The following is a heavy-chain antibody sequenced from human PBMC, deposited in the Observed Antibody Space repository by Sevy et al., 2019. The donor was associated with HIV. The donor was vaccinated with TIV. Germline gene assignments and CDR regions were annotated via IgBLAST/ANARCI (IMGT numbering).Heavy chain of an antibody. Sequence: ASVKVSCKASGYTFTSYGISWVRQAPGQGLEWMGWISAYNGNTNYAQKLQGRVTMTTDTSTSTAYMELRSLRSDDTAVYYCASERSILRWYLRAYWYFDLWGRGTLVTVSS. J-gene: IGHJ2*01. CDR3: ASERSILRWYLRAYWYFDL. CDR1: GYTFTSYG. V-gene: IGHV1-18*04. CDR2: ISAYNGNT. D-gene: IGHD4-17*01.